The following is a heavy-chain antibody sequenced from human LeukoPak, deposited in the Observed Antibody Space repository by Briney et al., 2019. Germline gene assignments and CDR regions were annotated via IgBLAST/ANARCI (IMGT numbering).Heavy chain of an antibody. V-gene: IGHV4-59*02. CDR3: ARGWMTIDV. J-gene: IGHJ2*01. Sequence: SETLSLTCTVSGGSVSVYYWSWIRQPPGKGLEWIGYFSYSGSTNYNPSLKSRVTMSVDTSKNQFSLKLRSVTAADTAVYYCARGWMTIDVWGRGTLVTVS. CDR2: FSYSGST. CDR1: GGSVSVYY. D-gene: IGHD4-11*01.